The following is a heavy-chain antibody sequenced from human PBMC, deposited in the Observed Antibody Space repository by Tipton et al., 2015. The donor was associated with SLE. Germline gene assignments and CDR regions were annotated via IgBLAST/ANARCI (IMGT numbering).Heavy chain of an antibody. Sequence: TLSLTCIVSGDTIRSSSYYWGWIRQPPGKGLEWIGSINYSGSTTYNPSLKSRVTISVDLSKNQFSLKLRSVTAADTAVYLCASHFDSNYGGWFDPWGQGTLITVSS. V-gene: IGHV4-39*07. D-gene: IGHD4-11*01. CDR2: INYSGST. CDR3: ASHFDSNYGGWFDP. CDR1: GDTIRSSSYY. J-gene: IGHJ5*02.